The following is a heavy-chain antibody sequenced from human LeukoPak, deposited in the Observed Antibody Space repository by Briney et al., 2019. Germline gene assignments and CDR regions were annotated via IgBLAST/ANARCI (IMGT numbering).Heavy chain of an antibody. CDR1: GGSISSSHYF. CDR3: ASVKSGSHYFDY. CDR2: IFYSGST. D-gene: IGHD1-26*01. Sequence: SETLSLTCTVSGGSISSSHYFWGWIRQPPGKGLEWIGSIFYSGSTYYNPSLKSRVTMSVDTPKNQFSLKLSSVTAADRAVYYCASVKSGSHYFDYWGQGTLVTVSS. V-gene: IGHV4-39*01. J-gene: IGHJ4*02.